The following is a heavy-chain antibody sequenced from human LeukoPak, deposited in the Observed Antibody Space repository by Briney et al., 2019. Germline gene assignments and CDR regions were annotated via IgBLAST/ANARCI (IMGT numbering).Heavy chain of an antibody. CDR1: GFTSSSYS. D-gene: IGHD3-3*01. J-gene: IGHJ6*03. Sequence: GGSLRLSCVGSGFTSSSYSMNWVRQAPGKGLEWVSYISGTSNTIYYDDSVKGRFTVSRDNAKNSLYLQMNSLRAGDTAIYYCARGGLTIFGGVNYMDVWGKGTTVTVSS. CDR2: ISGTSNTI. V-gene: IGHV3-48*01. CDR3: ARGGLTIFGGVNYMDV.